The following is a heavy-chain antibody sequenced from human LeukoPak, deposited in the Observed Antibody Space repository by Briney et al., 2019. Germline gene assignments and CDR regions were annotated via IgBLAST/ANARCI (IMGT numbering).Heavy chain of an antibody. CDR2: IDGSGGNT. CDR3: AKDSSVPYGITN. V-gene: IGHV3-23*01. CDR1: GFTFSRYA. J-gene: IGHJ4*02. Sequence: GGSLRLSCVASGFTFSRYAMSWVRQAPGKGLEWVSAIDGSGGNTFYADSVKGRFTISRDNSKNTLLLHMNSLRAEDTAVYFCAKDSSVPYGITNWGQGTLVTVS. D-gene: IGHD4-17*01.